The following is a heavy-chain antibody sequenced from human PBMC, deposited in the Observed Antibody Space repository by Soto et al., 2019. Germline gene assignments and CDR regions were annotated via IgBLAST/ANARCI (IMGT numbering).Heavy chain of an antibody. CDR3: ATQYTIFGVATEYYIDV. V-gene: IGHV1-18*01. D-gene: IGHD3-3*01. Sequence: ASVKVSCKASGYTFTSYGISWVRQAPGQGLEWMGWISAYNGNTNYAQKLQGRVTMTTDTSTSTAYMELRSLRSDDTAVYYCATQYTIFGVATEYYIDVWGKGTTVTVSS. J-gene: IGHJ6*03. CDR2: ISAYNGNT. CDR1: GYTFTSYG.